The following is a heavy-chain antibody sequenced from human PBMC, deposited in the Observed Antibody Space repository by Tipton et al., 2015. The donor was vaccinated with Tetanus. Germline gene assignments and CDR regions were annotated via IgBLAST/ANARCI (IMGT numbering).Heavy chain of an antibody. CDR3: ARVTELTGRYFDY. J-gene: IGHJ4*02. CDR1: GFTFSNYA. V-gene: IGHV3-23*01. D-gene: IGHD7-27*01. Sequence: SLRLSCVASGFTFSNYAMNWVRQAPGKGLEWVSSIGTSASNTYYADSVKGRCTISRDNSKNTVVLHVTSLRGEDTAVYYCARVTELTGRYFDYWGQGTLVTVSS. CDR2: IGTSASNT.